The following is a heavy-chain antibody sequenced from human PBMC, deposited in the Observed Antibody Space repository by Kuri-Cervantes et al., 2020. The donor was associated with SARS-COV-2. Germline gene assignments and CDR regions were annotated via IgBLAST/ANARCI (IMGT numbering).Heavy chain of an antibody. CDR3: ARPSLNTGSYFPY. J-gene: IGHJ4*02. CDR1: GFTFSSYW. CDR2: IDQDGYEK. V-gene: IGHV3-7*03. Sequence: GGSLRLSCAASGFTFSSYWMGWVRQAPGKGLEWVANIDQDGYEKYFVDSVKGRFSISRDDAKNSLFLQMNSLRAEDTAIYLCARPSLNTGSYFPYWGQGTLVTVSS. D-gene: IGHD1-26*01.